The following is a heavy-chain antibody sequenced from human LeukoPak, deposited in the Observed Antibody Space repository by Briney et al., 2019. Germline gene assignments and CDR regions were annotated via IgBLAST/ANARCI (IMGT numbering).Heavy chain of an antibody. Sequence: PGGSLRLSCAASGFTFSSYAMSWVRQAPGKGLEWIGSIYYSGSTYYNPSLKSRVTTSVDTSKNQFSLNLSSVTAADTAVYYCARLRLRDGYNPPNYWGQGTLVTVSS. D-gene: IGHD5-24*01. CDR2: IYYSGST. J-gene: IGHJ4*02. CDR3: ARLRLRDGYNPPNY. CDR1: GFTFSSYA. V-gene: IGHV4-39*01.